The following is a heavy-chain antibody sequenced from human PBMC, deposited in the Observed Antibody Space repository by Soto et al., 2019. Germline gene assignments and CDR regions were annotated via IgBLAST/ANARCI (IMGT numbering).Heavy chain of an antibody. CDR2: IYYSGST. Sequence: QLQLQESGPGLVKPSETLSLTCTVSGGSISSSSYYWGWIRQPPGKGLEWIGSIYYSGSTYYNPSLMSRVTISVDTSKNQFSLKLSSVTAADTAVYYCARHGRQQPPYYYYGMDVWGQGTTVTVSS. D-gene: IGHD6-13*01. V-gene: IGHV4-39*01. CDR1: GGSISSSSYY. J-gene: IGHJ6*02. CDR3: ARHGRQQPPYYYYGMDV.